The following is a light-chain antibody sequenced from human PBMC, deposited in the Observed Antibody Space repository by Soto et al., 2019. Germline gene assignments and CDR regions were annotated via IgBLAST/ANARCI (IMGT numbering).Light chain of an antibody. CDR3: QQYKDWPPLT. J-gene: IGKJ4*01. Sequence: EIVMTQSPVTLSVSPGERVTLSCRASQNVNINLAWYQQRPGQAPRVLIYGASNRASGFPDRFSGSGSGTDFTLTISSLEPDDFALYYCQQYKDWPPLTFGGGTRVEIK. CDR1: QNVNIN. CDR2: GAS. V-gene: IGKV3D-15*01.